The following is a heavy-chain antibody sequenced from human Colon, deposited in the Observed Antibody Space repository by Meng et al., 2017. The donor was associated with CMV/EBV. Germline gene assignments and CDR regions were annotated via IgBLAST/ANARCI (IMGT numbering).Heavy chain of an antibody. V-gene: IGHV4-59*01. J-gene: IGHJ6*02. CDR1: GFTFSSY. CDR2: IYDSGST. Sequence: ESLKISCAASGFTFSSYWSWIRQSPGKGLEWIGFIYDSGSTNYNPSLNSRVTISLDSSKNQFSLKLTSVTAADTAVYCCAREGRRGTEIPPYYHYYGMDVWGQGTTVTVSS. D-gene: IGHD2-15*01. CDR3: AREGRRGTEIPPYYHYYGMDV.